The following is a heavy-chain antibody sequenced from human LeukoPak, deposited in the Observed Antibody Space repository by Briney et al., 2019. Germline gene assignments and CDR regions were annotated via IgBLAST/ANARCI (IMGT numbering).Heavy chain of an antibody. CDR2: IKQDGSEK. J-gene: IGHJ4*02. V-gene: IGHV3-7*01. CDR3: AREVAGVYCSSTSCYYDY. D-gene: IGHD2-2*01. Sequence: GSLRLSCAASGFTFSSYWMSWVRQAPGKGLEWVANIKQDGSEKYYVDSVKGRFTISRDNAKNSLYLQMNSLRAEDTAVYYCAREVAGVYCSSTSCYYDYWGQGTLVTVSS. CDR1: GFTFSSYW.